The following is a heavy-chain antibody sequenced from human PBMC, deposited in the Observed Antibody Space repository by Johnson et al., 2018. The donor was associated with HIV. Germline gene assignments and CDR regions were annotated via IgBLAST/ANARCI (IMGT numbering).Heavy chain of an antibody. CDR2: IKQDGSEK. CDR1: GFTVSSNY. D-gene: IGHD7-27*01. CDR3: AKSCNWGPLTLDAFDS. V-gene: IGHV3-7*02. Sequence: VQLVESGGGLVQPGGSLRLSCAASGFTVSSNYMSWVRQAPGKGLEWVANIKQDGSEKYYVDSLKGRFTISRDNSKNTLYLQMNSLRPEDTALYYCAKSCNWGPLTLDAFDSWGQGTKVTVSS. J-gene: IGHJ3*02.